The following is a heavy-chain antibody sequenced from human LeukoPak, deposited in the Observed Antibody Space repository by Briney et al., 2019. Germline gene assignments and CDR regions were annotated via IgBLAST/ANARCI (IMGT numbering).Heavy chain of an antibody. D-gene: IGHD4-23*01. CDR2: INHSGST. CDR1: GGSFSGYY. Sequence: SETLSLTCAVYGGSFSGYYWSWIRQPPGKGLEWIGEINHSGSTNYNPFLKSRVTISVDTSKNQFSLKLSSVTAADTAVYYCARKPPPNYGGNVIWYYYYYGMDVWGQGTTVTVSS. V-gene: IGHV4-34*01. J-gene: IGHJ6*02. CDR3: ARKPPPNYGGNVIWYYYYYGMDV.